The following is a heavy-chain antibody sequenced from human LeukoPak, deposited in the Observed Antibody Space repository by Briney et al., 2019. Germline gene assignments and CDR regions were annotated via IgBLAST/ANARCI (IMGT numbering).Heavy chain of an antibody. D-gene: IGHD3-10*01. CDR3: ARGNYYGSGSYYKRAGSWFDP. Sequence: SETLSLTCAVYGGSFSGYYWSWIRQPPGKGLEWIGEINHSGSTNYNPSLKSRVTISVDTSKNQFSLKLSSVTAADTAVYYCARGNYYGSGSYYKRAGSWFDPWGQGTLVTVSS. J-gene: IGHJ5*02. V-gene: IGHV4-34*01. CDR1: GGSFSGYY. CDR2: INHSGST.